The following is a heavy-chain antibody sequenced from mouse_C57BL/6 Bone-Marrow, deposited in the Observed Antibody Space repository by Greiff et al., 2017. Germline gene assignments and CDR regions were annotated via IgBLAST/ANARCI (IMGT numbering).Heavy chain of an antibody. CDR3: ARGEGAMDY. CDR1: GYAFSSSW. CDR2: IYPGDGDT. Sequence: QVQLQQSGPELVKPGASVKISCKASGYAFSSSWMNWVKQRPGKGLEWIGRIYPGDGDTNYNGKFKGKATLTADKSSSKAYMQLSSLTSEDSAVYFCARGEGAMDYWGQGTSVTVSS. J-gene: IGHJ4*01. V-gene: IGHV1-82*01. D-gene: IGHD3-3*01.